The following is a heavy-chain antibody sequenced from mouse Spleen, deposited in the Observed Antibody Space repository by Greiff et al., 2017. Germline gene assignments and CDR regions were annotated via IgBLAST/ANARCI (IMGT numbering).Heavy chain of an antibody. V-gene: IGHV1-18*01. CDR3: ARSRGSYYGSNYWYFDV. D-gene: IGHD1-1*01. CDR1: GYTFTDYN. Sequence: EVQLQQSGPELVKPGASVKIPCKASGYTFTDYNMDWVKQSHGKSLEWIGDINPNNGGTIYNQKFKGKATLTVDKSSSTAYMELRSLTSEDTAVYFCARSRGSYYGSNYWYFDVWGAGTTVTVSS. CDR2: INPNNGGT. J-gene: IGHJ1*01.